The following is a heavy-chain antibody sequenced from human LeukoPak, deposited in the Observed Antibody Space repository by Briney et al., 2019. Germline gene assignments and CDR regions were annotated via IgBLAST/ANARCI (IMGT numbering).Heavy chain of an antibody. CDR1: GYTFTSYD. CDR3: SRVRGVTIFGVGKYDYFDS. D-gene: IGHD3-3*01. J-gene: IGHJ4*02. Sequence: ASVKLSCKSSGYTFTSYDIKWVRDAPGQGLEWMGWMNPNSGNRGYAQKVQGRVTLTRDNAKSTTSMEVHSLRSEDAAAYYYSRVRGVTIFGVGKYDYFDSWGQGTLVTVSS. CDR2: MNPNSGNR. V-gene: IGHV1-8*01.